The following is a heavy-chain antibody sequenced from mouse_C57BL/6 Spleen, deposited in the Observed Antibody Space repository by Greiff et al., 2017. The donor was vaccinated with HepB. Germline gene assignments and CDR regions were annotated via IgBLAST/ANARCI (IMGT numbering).Heavy chain of an antibody. V-gene: IGHV5-15*04. Sequence: DVQLQESGGGLVQPGGSLKLSCAASGFTFSDYGMAWVRQAPRKGPEWVAFISNLAYSIYYADTVTGRFTISRENAKNTLYLEMSSLRSEDTAMYYCARRPGTGYAMDYWGQGTSVTVSS. J-gene: IGHJ4*01. CDR2: ISNLAYSI. CDR3: ARRPGTGYAMDY. D-gene: IGHD4-1*01. CDR1: GFTFSDYG.